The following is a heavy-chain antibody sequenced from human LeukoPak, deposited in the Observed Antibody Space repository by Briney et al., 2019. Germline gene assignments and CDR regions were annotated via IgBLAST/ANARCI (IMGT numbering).Heavy chain of an antibody. J-gene: IGHJ6*02. Sequence: GGSLRLSYAASGFTFSSYWMNWARQAPGKGLEWVASINHNGNVNYYVDSVKGRFTISRDNAKNSLYLQMSNLRAEDTAVYFCARGGGLDVWGQGATVTVSS. CDR3: ARGGGLDV. D-gene: IGHD3-16*01. CDR2: INHNGNVN. V-gene: IGHV3-7*03. CDR1: GFTFSSYW.